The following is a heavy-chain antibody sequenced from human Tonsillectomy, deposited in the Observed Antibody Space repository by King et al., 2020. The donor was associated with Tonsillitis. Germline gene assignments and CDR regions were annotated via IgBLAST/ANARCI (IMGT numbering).Heavy chain of an antibody. CDR3: ARRSMAVSGDAFDV. CDR2: IDPSDSYS. V-gene: IGHV5-10-1*03. J-gene: IGHJ3*01. D-gene: IGHD6-19*01. CDR1: GYSFTTYW. Sequence: VQLVQSGAEVKKPGESLTISCKGSGYSFTTYWISWVRRLPGKGLEWMGKIDPSDSYSSYSPSFQGHVTISSDKSISTAYLQWSSLKASDTAMYYCARRSMAVSGDAFDVWGQGTMVTVSS.